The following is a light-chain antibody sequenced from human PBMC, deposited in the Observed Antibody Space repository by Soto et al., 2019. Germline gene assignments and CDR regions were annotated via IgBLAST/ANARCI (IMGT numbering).Light chain of an antibody. J-gene: IGLJ3*02. V-gene: IGLV2-23*02. CDR2: EVS. Sequence: QSALTQPASVSGSPGQSITISCTGTSSDVGSYNLVSWYQQHPGKAPKLMIYEVSKRPSGVSNRFSGSKSGNTASLTISGLQAEDEADYYCCSYAGSEVFGGGTKVTVL. CDR1: SSDVGSYNL. CDR3: CSYAGSEV.